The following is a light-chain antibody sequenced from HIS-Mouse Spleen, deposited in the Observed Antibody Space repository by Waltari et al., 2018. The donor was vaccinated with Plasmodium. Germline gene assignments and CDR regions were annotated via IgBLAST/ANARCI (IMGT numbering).Light chain of an antibody. CDR2: GAS. Sequence: EIVMTQSPATLSVPPGERATRSCRASQSVGSNLAWYQQKPGQPPRLLIYGASTRATGIPARFSGSGSGTEFTLTISSLQSEDFAVYYCQQYNNWSFTFGPGTKVDIK. V-gene: IGKV3-15*01. CDR3: QQYNNWSFT. CDR1: QSVGSN. J-gene: IGKJ3*01.